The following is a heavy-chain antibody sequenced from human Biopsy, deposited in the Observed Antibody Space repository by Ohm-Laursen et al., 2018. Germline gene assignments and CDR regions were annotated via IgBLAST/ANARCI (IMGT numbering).Heavy chain of an antibody. J-gene: IGHJ4*02. CDR3: AREAIGYQLPCDD. CDR2: IIPILRTT. V-gene: IGHV1-69*04. Sequence: SSVKVSCKTSTGTFDSYGVTWVRQAPGQGLEWMGRIIPILRTTTYAPKFQGRVAFTADKSSSTAYLELSSLTSEDTAMFYCAREAIGYQLPCDDWGQGTLVTVSS. D-gene: IGHD2-15*01. CDR1: TGTFDSYG.